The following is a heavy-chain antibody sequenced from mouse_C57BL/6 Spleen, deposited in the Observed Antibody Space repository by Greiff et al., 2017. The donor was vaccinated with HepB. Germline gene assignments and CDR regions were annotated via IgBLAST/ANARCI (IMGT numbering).Heavy chain of an antibody. Sequence: EVQLQQSGPELVKPGASVKMSCKASGYTFTSYVMHWVKQKPGQGLEWIGYIYPYNDGTKYNEKFKGKATLTSDKSSSTAYMELSSLTSEDSAVYYCARKRIYDGYYNYAMDYWGQGTSVTVSS. CDR3: ARKRIYDGYYNYAMDY. CDR2: IYPYNDGT. D-gene: IGHD2-3*01. V-gene: IGHV1-14*01. J-gene: IGHJ4*01. CDR1: GYTFTSYV.